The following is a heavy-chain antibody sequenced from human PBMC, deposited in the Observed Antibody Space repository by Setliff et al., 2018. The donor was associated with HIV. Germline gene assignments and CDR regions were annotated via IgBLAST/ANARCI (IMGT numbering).Heavy chain of an antibody. CDR1: GGSISSYY. Sequence: SETLSLTCTVSGGSISSYYWSWIRQPPGKGLEWIGYIYYSGSTNYNPSLKSRVTISVDTSKNQFPLKLSSVTAADTAVYYCARDCTYYYDSSGYYGHAFDIWGQGTMVTVSS. CDR3: ARDCTYYYDSSGYYGHAFDI. J-gene: IGHJ3*02. V-gene: IGHV4-59*01. D-gene: IGHD3-22*01. CDR2: IYYSGST.